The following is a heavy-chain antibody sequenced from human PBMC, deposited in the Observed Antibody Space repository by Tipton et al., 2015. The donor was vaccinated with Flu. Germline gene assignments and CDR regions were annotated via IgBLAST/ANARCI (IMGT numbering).Heavy chain of an antibody. J-gene: IGHJ4*02. Sequence: TLSLTCTVSGGSISSGGYYWSWIRQHPGKGLEWIGYIYYSGSTYYNPSLKSRATISVDTSKNQFSLKLSSVTAADTAVYYCARAGDYYDSSGTCFDYWGQGTLVTVSS. D-gene: IGHD3-22*01. CDR3: ARAGDYYDSSGTCFDY. V-gene: IGHV4-31*03. CDR2: IYYSGST. CDR1: GGSISSGGYY.